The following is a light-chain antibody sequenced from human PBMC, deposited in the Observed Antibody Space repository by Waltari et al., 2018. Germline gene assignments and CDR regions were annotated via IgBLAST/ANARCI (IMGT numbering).Light chain of an antibody. J-gene: IGLJ3*02. Sequence: QVVLTQSPSASDSLGASVKLTCTLSRGQSDNYAIAWHQQQQQKAPRFLMRLNRDGSHYKGARIPGRFSGSISWAERYLIISSLQSEDDADYYCQTWENAFCVFGGGTKLTVL. CDR1: RGQSDNYA. CDR3: QTWENAFCV. V-gene: IGLV4-69*01. CDR2: LNRDGSH.